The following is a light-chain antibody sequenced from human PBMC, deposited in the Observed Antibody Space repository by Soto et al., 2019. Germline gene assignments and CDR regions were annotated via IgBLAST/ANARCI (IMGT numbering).Light chain of an antibody. CDR3: CSYAGGDTFEV. J-gene: IGLJ1*01. CDR1: SSDVGSYHL. V-gene: IGLV2-23*03. CDR2: EGT. Sequence: QSALTQPASVSGSPGQSITISCTGTSSDVGSYHLVSWYQQHPGKVPKLIIYEGTERPSGVSNRFSGSQSGNTSSLTISGLQAADEADYYCCSYAGGDTFEVFGTGTKLTVL.